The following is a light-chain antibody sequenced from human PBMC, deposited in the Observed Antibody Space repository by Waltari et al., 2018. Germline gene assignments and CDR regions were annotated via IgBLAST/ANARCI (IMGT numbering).Light chain of an antibody. CDR3: HQHNSWPPLS. Sequence: EIVMTQSPATLSVSPGERATLSCRASQSVSSNLAWDQQKPGQAPRLLIYGASTRATGVPARFSGSGSGTDFTLTISGLQSEDYAVYFCHQHNSWPPLSFGGGTKVEIK. CDR1: QSVSSN. CDR2: GAS. V-gene: IGKV3-15*01. J-gene: IGKJ4*01.